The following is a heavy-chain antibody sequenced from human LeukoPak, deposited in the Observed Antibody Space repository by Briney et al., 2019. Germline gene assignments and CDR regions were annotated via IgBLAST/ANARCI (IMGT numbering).Heavy chain of an antibody. CDR1: GGSFSGYY. D-gene: IGHD6-13*01. CDR2: INHSGST. Sequence: PSETLSLTCAVYGGSFSGYYWSWIRQPPGKGLEWIGEINHSGSTNYNPSLKSRLTISVDTSRNQFSLKLSSVTAADTAVYYCARAWTSAGRFDFWGQGTLVPVSS. CDR3: ARAWTSAGRFDF. V-gene: IGHV4-34*01. J-gene: IGHJ4*02.